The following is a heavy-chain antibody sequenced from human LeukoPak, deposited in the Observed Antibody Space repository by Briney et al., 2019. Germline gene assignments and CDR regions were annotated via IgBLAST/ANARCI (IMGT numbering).Heavy chain of an antibody. J-gene: IGHJ4*02. V-gene: IGHV3-74*01. CDR3: YTSAGY. D-gene: IGHD1-14*01. CDR1: GSTFSNNW. CDR2: INTDGSST. Sequence: GGSLRLSCVASGSTFSNNWMHWVRQAPGKGLVWVSRINTDGSSTTYADSVKGRFTISRDNAKNTLYLQMNSLRAEDTAVYYCYTSAGYWGQGTLVTVSS.